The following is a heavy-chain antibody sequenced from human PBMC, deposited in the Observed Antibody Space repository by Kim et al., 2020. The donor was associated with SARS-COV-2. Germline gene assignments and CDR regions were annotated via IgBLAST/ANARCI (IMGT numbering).Heavy chain of an antibody. Sequence: NSVKGRFTISRDNSKNTLYLQMGSLRAEDMAVYYCARSGILTGYSYYFDYWGQGTLVTVSS. V-gene: IGHV3-64*01. J-gene: IGHJ4*02. D-gene: IGHD3-9*01. CDR3: ARSGILTGYSYYFDY.